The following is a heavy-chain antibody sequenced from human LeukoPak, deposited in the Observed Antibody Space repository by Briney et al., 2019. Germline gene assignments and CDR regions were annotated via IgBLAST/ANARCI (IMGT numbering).Heavy chain of an antibody. D-gene: IGHD3-22*01. Sequence: GASVKVSCKASGYTFTGYYMHWVRQAPGQGLEWMGWINPNSGGTNYAQKFQGRVTMTRDTSISTAYMELSRLRSDDTAVYYCASGYYYDSSGYYYPDPPPHWGQGTLVTVSS. CDR2: INPNSGGT. V-gene: IGHV1-2*02. J-gene: IGHJ4*02. CDR3: ASGYYYDSSGYYYPDPPPH. CDR1: GYTFTGYY.